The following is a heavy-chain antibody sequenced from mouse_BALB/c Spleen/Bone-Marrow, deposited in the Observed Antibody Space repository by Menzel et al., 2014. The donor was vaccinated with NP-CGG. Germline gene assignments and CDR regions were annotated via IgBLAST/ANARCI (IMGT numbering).Heavy chain of an antibody. CDR1: GFSLTSYG. V-gene: IGHV2-5-1*01. D-gene: IGHD2-14*01. CDR2: IWRGGST. Sequence: VQLQESGPSLVQPSQSLSITCTVSGFSLTSYGVHWVRQSPGKGLEWLGVIWRGGSTDYNAAFMSRLSITKDNSKSQVFFKMNSLQADDTAIYYCAKSGGYDGWFAYWGQGTLVTVSA. CDR3: AKSGGYDGWFAY. J-gene: IGHJ3*01.